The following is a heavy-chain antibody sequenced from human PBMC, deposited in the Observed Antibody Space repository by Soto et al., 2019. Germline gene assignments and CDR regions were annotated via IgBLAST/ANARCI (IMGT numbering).Heavy chain of an antibody. CDR1: GFTFSSYG. Sequence: QVQLVESGGGVVPPGRSLRLSCAASGFTFSSYGMHWVRQAPGKGLEWVAVIWYDGSNKYYADSVKGRFTISRDNSKNTLYLQMNSLRAEDTAVYYCARVRMGATLVGMDVWGQGTTVTVSS. CDR2: IWYDGSNK. D-gene: IGHD1-26*01. CDR3: ARVRMGATLVGMDV. V-gene: IGHV3-33*01. J-gene: IGHJ6*02.